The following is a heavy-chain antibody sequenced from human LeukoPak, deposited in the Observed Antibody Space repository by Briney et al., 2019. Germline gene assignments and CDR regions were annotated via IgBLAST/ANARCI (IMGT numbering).Heavy chain of an antibody. Sequence: PGRSLRLSCAASGFTFSTYAMSWVRQAPGKGLDGVAVITNDGSNQYYSNSVKGRFTISRDNSKNTLYLQMDSLTADDTAVYYCARTWGMDAWGQGTTVTVSS. J-gene: IGHJ6*02. V-gene: IGHV3-30-3*01. CDR1: GFTFSTYA. CDR2: ITNDGSNQ. CDR3: ARTWGMDA.